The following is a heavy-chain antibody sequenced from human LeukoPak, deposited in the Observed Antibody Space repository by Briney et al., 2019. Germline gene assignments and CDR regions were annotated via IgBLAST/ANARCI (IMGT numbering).Heavy chain of an antibody. CDR3: ARGIVLLDAFDI. CDR1: GGSISNYY. J-gene: IGHJ3*02. D-gene: IGHD3-22*01. Sequence: SETLSLTCTVSGGSISNYYWIWMRQPPGKGLEWIGSLYNSGSTNYNPSLKSRVTISVDTSKNQFSLKLSSVTVADTAVYFCARGIVLLDAFDIWGQGTMVTVSS. CDR2: LYNSGST. V-gene: IGHV4-59*08.